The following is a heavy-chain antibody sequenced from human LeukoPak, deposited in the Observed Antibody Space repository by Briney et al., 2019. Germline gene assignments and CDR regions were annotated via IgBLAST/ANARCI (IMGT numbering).Heavy chain of an antibody. J-gene: IGHJ4*02. CDR2: ISYSGST. V-gene: IGHV4-39*01. Sequence: SETLSLTCTVSGDSISSNTYFWGWIRQPPGKGLEWIGSISYSGSTYYNPSLKSRVTISVDTSKKQLSLKLNFVTAADTAVYYYGRTGGYSSPLGVWGQGTLVTVSS. CDR1: GDSISSNTYF. D-gene: IGHD5-18*01. CDR3: GRTGGYSSPLGV.